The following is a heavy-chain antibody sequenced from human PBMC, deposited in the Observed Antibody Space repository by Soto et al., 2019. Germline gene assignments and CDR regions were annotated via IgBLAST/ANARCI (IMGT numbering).Heavy chain of an antibody. CDR3: ARVLDYGDYIDY. D-gene: IGHD4-17*01. CDR2: INPNSGGT. V-gene: IGHV1-2*02. J-gene: IGHJ4*02. CDR1: GYTFTGYY. Sequence: ASVKVSCKAPGYTFTGYYMHWVRQAPGQGLEWMGWINPNSGGTNYAQKFQGRVTMTRDTSISTAYMELSRLTSDDTAVFYCARVLDYGDYIDYLGQGTLVAVSS.